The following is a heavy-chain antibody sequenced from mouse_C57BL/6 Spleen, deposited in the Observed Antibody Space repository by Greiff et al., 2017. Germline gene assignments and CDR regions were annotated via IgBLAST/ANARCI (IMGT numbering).Heavy chain of an antibody. J-gene: IGHJ3*01. CDR3: TRKGDASY. D-gene: IGHD3-3*01. CDR2: IDPETGGT. V-gene: IGHV1-15*01. CDR1: GYTFTDYE. Sequence: QVQLQQSGAELVRPGASVTLSCKASGYTFTDYEMHWVKQTPVHGLEWIGAIDPETGGTAYNQKFKGKAILTADKSSSTAYMELRSLTSEDSAVYYCTRKGDASYWGQGTLVTVSA.